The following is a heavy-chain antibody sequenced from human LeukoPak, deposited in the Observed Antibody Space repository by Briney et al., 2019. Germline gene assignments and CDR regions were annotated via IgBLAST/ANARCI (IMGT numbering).Heavy chain of an antibody. V-gene: IGHV1-2*02. Sequence: ASVKVSCKTSGYTFTGYYMHWVRQAPGQGLEWMRWINPNSGGTNYAQKFQGRVTMTRDTSISTAYMELSRLRSDDTAVYYCARAESFRRNDVFGYWGQGTLVTVSS. CDR3: ARAESFRRNDVFGY. J-gene: IGHJ4*02. CDR2: INPNSGGT. D-gene: IGHD1-1*01. CDR1: GYTFTGYY.